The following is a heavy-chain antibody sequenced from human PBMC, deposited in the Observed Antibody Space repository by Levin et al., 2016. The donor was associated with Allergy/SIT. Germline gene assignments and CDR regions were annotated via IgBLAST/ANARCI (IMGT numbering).Heavy chain of an antibody. D-gene: IGHD3-16*01. V-gene: IGHV3-48*03. Sequence: VRQAPGKGLEWVSYISSSGSTIYYADSVKGRFTISRDNAKNSLYLQMNSLRAEDTAVYYCATLRLGRDYWGQGTLVTVSS. J-gene: IGHJ4*02. CDR3: ATLRLGRDY. CDR2: ISSSGSTI.